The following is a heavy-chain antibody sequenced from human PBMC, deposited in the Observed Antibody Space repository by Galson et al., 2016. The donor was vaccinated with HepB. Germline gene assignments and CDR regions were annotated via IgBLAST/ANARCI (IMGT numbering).Heavy chain of an antibody. CDR2: ISSSRSYI. CDR3: ARHGLGWERVGRFDP. D-gene: IGHD1-26*01. J-gene: IGHJ5*02. Sequence: SLRLSCAGSGFTFSIHGMNWVRQAPGKGLEWVSSISSSRSYIYYADSVKGRFTISRDNAKKSLYLQMNSLRAEDTAMYYCARHGLGWERVGRFDPWGQGTLVTVSS. V-gene: IGHV3-21*01. CDR1: GFTFSIHG.